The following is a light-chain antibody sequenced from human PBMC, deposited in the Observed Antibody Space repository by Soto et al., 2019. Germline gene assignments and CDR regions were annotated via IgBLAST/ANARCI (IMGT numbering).Light chain of an antibody. Sequence: ETVMTQSPATLSVSPGERATLSCRASQSVSSYLAWYQQRPGQAPRLLIYDASNRATGIPARFSGSGSGTDFTLTISSLEPEDFAIYYCQQRRYWQVTCGQGTRLEIK. CDR1: QSVSSY. CDR3: QQRRYWQVT. CDR2: DAS. J-gene: IGKJ5*01. V-gene: IGKV3-11*01.